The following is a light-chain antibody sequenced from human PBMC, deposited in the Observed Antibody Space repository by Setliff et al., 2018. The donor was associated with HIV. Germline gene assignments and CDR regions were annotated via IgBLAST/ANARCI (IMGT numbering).Light chain of an antibody. CDR2: QAS. CDR3: CSNTGSNTYV. V-gene: IGLV2-23*01. J-gene: IGLJ1*01. Sequence: QSVLTQPASVSGSPGQSITISCTGTSSDVGRYNLVSWYQQHPGKAPKLIIYQASKRPSGVSNRFSGSKSGNTASLTISGLQADDGADYYCCSNTGSNTYVFGAGTKVTVL. CDR1: SSDVGRYNL.